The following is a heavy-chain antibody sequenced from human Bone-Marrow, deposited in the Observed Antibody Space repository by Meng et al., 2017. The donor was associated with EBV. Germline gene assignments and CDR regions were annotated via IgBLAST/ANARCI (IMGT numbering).Heavy chain of an antibody. CDR3: ARDLWELLYIFDN. CDR2: FYYGGST. Sequence: LEESGPGLVQPSGSLCLSCSGSGCTIRSSSSHWGRLRQPTRKGLEWSGSFYYGGSTYSNSSLKSRATISVDTSKNLFSLMMSSVTDADTAVYYCARDLWELLYIFDNWGQGTLVTVSS. J-gene: IGHJ4*02. V-gene: IGHV4-39*07. CDR1: GCTIRSSSSH. D-gene: IGHD1-26*01.